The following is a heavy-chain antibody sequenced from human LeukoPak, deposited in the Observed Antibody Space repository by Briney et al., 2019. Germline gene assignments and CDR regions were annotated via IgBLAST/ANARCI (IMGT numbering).Heavy chain of an antibody. CDR3: ARNWDSSGYIDY. V-gene: IGHV4-59*08. Sequence: SETLSLTCAVSGDSISSPYYWAWIRQPPGKGLEWIGYIYYSGSTNYNPSLKSRVTISVDTSKNQFSLKLSSVTAADTAVYYCARNWDSSGYIDYWGQGTLVTVSS. J-gene: IGHJ4*02. D-gene: IGHD3-22*01. CDR2: IYYSGST. CDR1: GDSISSPYY.